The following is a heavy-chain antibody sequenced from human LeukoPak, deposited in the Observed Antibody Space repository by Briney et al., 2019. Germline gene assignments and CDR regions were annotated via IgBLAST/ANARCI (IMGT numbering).Heavy chain of an antibody. CDR1: GYTFTGYY. CDR2: INPNSGGT. D-gene: IGHD6-6*01. J-gene: IGHJ6*03. Sequence: ASVKVSCQASGYTFTGYYMHWVRQAPGQGLEWMGWINPNSGGTNYAQKFQGRVTMTRDTSISTAYMELSRLRSDDTAVYYCARGGSSSWEGYYYYYMDVWGKGTTVTVSS. V-gene: IGHV1-2*02. CDR3: ARGGSSSWEGYYYYYMDV.